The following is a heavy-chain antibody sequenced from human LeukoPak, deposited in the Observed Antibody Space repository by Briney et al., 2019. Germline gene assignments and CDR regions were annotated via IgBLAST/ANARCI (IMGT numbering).Heavy chain of an antibody. J-gene: IGHJ4*02. D-gene: IGHD3-22*01. CDR3: AKDPYYYDSSGHQYFDY. Sequence: GGSLRLSCAASGFTFSSYAMSCVRQAPGKGLEWVSAISGSGGSTYYADSVKGRFTISRDNSKNTLYLQMNSLRAEDTAVYYCAKDPYYYDSSGHQYFDYWGQGTLVTVSS. CDR1: GFTFSSYA. V-gene: IGHV3-23*01. CDR2: ISGSGGST.